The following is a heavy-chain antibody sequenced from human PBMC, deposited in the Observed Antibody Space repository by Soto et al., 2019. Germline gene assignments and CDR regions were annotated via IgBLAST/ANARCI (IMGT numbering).Heavy chain of an antibody. D-gene: IGHD2-15*01. CDR3: TTGRCSGGSCWIFDY. CDR1: GFTFSNAW. J-gene: IGHJ4*02. Sequence: GGSLRLSCAASGFTFSNAWMNWVRQAPGKGLEWVGRIKSKTDGGTTDYAAPVKGRFTISRDDSKNTLYLQMNSLKTEDTAVYYCTTGRCSGGSCWIFDYWGQGTLVTVSS. V-gene: IGHV3-15*07. CDR2: IKSKTDGGTT.